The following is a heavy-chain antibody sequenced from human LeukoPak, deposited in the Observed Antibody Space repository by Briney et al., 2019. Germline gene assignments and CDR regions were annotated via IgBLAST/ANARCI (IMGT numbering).Heavy chain of an antibody. Sequence: GGSLRLSCAASGFTFSSYAMSWVRQAPGKGLEWVSAISGSGGSTYYADSVKGRFTISRDDSKNTLFLQMNSLRAEDTAVYYCASRPRGGAALDYWGQGTLVTVSS. J-gene: IGHJ4*02. CDR1: GFTFSSYA. V-gene: IGHV3-23*01. D-gene: IGHD6-6*01. CDR2: ISGSGGST. CDR3: ASRPRGGAALDY.